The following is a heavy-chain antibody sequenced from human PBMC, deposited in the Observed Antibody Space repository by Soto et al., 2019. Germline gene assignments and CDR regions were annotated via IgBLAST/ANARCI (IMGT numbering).Heavy chain of an antibody. CDR2: IRSLTYGATT. CDR1: GFDFSYSA. J-gene: IGHJ3*01. D-gene: IGHD3-22*01. Sequence: PGGSLRLSCSVSGFDFSYSAVNWFRQAPGKGLEWVGFIRSLTYGATTDYGASVRGRFVISRDDANNIAYLQMNNLKAEDTAVYFCAREDYYESFDSSFRVFDLWGQGTMVTVSS. CDR3: AREDYYESFDSSFRVFDL. V-gene: IGHV3-49*03.